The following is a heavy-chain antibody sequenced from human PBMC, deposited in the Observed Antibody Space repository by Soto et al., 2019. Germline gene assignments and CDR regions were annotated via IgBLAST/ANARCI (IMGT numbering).Heavy chain of an antibody. D-gene: IGHD1-1*01. V-gene: IGHV4-34*01. CDR1: GGSFSGYY. J-gene: IGHJ6*02. Sequence: SETLSLTCAVYGGSFSGYYWSWIRQPPGKGPEWIGEINHSGSTNYNPSLKSRVTISVDTSKNQFSLKLSSVTAADTAVYYCARTKGYRIYYYGMDVWGQGTTVT. CDR3: ARTKGYRIYYYGMDV. CDR2: INHSGST.